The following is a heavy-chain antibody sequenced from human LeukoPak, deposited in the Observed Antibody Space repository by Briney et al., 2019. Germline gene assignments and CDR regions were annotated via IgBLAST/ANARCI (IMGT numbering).Heavy chain of an antibody. CDR2: ISSSSSYT. V-gene: IGHV3-11*06. CDR3: AREKSGTTSYYFDY. CDR1: GFTFSDYY. Sequence: GGSLRLSCAASGFTFSDYYMSWIRQAPGKGLEWVSYISSSSSYTNYADSVKGRFTISRDNAKYSLYLQMNSLRAEDTAVYYCAREKSGTTSYYFDYWGQGTLVTVSS. J-gene: IGHJ4*02. D-gene: IGHD1-1*01.